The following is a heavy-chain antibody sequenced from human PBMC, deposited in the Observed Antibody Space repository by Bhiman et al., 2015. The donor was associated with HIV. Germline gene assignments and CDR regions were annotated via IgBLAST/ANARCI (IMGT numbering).Heavy chain of an antibody. CDR2: ISGSGGST. V-gene: IGHV3-23*01. J-gene: IGHJ4*02. D-gene: IGHD6-13*01. CDR3: AKDRGSSSYVEYYFDY. CDR1: GFTFSTYA. Sequence: EVQLLESGGDLVQPGGSLRLSCTASGFTFSTYAMNWVRQTPGKGLEWVSLISGSGGSTYYADSVKGRFTISRDNSKNTLYLQMNSLRAEDTAVYYCAKDRGSSSYVEYYFDYWGQGTLVTVSS.